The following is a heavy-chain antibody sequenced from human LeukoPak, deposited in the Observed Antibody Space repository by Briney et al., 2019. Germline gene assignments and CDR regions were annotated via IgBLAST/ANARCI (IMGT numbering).Heavy chain of an antibody. J-gene: IGHJ4*02. CDR2: IWYDGSNK. D-gene: IGHD6-19*01. CDR3: ARNSAVAGVFDY. Sequence: GGSLRLSCAASGFTFSSYGMHWVRQAPGKGPEWVAVIWYDGSNKYYADSVKGRFTISRDNSKNTLYLQMNSLRAEDTAVYYCARNSAVAGVFDYWGQGTLVTVSS. CDR1: GFTFSSYG. V-gene: IGHV3-33*01.